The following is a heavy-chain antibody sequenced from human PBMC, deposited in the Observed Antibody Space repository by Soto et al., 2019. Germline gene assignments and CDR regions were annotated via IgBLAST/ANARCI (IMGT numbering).Heavy chain of an antibody. D-gene: IGHD3-3*01. Sequence: QVQLQESGPGLVKPSQTLSLTCTVSGGSISSGDYYWSWIRQHPGKGLEWIGYIYYSGSTYYNPSRKSRVTISVDTSKTQFSLQLSSVTAADTAGDYCARWWSGSRQGFDPWGQGTLVTVSS. CDR1: GGSISSGDYY. CDR3: ARWWSGSRQGFDP. V-gene: IGHV4-31*03. J-gene: IGHJ5*02. CDR2: IYYSGST.